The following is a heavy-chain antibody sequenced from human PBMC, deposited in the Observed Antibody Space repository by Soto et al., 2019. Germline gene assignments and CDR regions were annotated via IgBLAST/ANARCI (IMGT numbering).Heavy chain of an antibody. CDR1: GDPISSSTYY. D-gene: IGHD3-22*01. V-gene: IGHV4-39*01. CDR2: MFYSGNT. J-gene: IGHJ4*02. CDR3: VSPEGYYDSSGYTLDY. Sequence: SETLSLTCTVSGDPISSSTYYWGWIRQPPGKGLEWIGSMFYSGNTYYNPSLKSRVTLSIDTSKNQFSLKLNSVTAADTAVYYCVSPEGYYDSSGYTLDYWGQGTLVTVSS.